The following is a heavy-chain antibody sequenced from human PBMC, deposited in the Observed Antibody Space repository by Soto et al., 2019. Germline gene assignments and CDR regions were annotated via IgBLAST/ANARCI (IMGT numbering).Heavy chain of an antibody. D-gene: IGHD3-3*01. J-gene: IGHJ6*02. V-gene: IGHV3-21*01. Sequence: GGSLSLSCAASGFTFSTYSMNWVRQAPGKGLEWVSSISSGSTYIYYADSVKGRFTISRDNAKNSLYLQMNGLRAEDTAVYYCARVPTSYSDFWSAYQSHGNGMDVCGLGAPVTVS. CDR2: ISSGSTYI. CDR1: GFTFSTYS. CDR3: ARVPTSYSDFWSAYQSHGNGMDV.